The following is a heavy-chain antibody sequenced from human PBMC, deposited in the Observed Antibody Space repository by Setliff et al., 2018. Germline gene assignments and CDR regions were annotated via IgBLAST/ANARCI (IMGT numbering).Heavy chain of an antibody. Sequence: SETLSLTCTVSGGSIRNHYWSWIRQPPGKALEYIGYIYDSGTTTYSGTAIYNPSLKSRVTISVDTSKNQFSPKLSSATAADTAVYYCTGGSPWLPSNWGQGTLVTVSS. V-gene: IGHV4-59*11. CDR1: GGSIRNHY. J-gene: IGHJ4*02. CDR3: TGGSPWLPSN. D-gene: IGHD6-19*01. CDR2: IYDSGTTTYSGTA.